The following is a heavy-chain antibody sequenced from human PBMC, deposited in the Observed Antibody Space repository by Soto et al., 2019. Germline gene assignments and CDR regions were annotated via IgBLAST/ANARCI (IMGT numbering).Heavy chain of an antibody. CDR2: ISAYNGNT. V-gene: IGHV1-18*01. Sequence: QVQLVQSGAEVKKPGASVKVFCKASGYTFTSYGISWVRQAPGQGLEWMGWISAYNGNTNYAQKLQGRVTMTTDTSTSTAYMELRSLRSDDTAVYYCAREYCSGGSCYRFDDAFDIWGQGTMVTVSS. CDR3: AREYCSGGSCYRFDDAFDI. CDR1: GYTFTSYG. J-gene: IGHJ3*02. D-gene: IGHD2-15*01.